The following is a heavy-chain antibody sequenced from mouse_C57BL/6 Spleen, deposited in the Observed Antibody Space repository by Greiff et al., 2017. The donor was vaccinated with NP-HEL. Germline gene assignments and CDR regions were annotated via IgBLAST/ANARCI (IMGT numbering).Heavy chain of an antibody. CDR2: IDPSDSYT. D-gene: IGHD1-1*01. CDR3: ARNDGSSYVGYFDY. Sequence: VQLQQPGAELVMPGASVKLSCKASGYTFTSYWMHWVKQRPGQGLEWIGEIDPSDSYTNYNQKFKAKSTLTVDKSSSTAYMQLSSLTSEDSAVYCCARNDGSSYVGYFDYWGQGTTLTVSS. CDR1: GYTFTSYW. V-gene: IGHV1-69*01. J-gene: IGHJ2*01.